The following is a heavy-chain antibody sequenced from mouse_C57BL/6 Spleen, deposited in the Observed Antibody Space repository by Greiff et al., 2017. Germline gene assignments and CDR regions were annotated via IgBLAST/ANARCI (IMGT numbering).Heavy chain of an antibody. V-gene: IGHV5-17*01. CDR3: ARAMVTTHYFDY. Sequence: DVMLVESGGGLVKPGGSLKLSCAASGFTFSDYGMHWVRQAPEKGLEWVAYISSGSSTISRDNAKNTLFLQMTSLRSEDTAMYYCARAMVTTHYFDYWGQGTTLTVSS. D-gene: IGHD2-3*01. CDR1: GFTFSDYG. CDR2: ISSGSS. J-gene: IGHJ2*01.